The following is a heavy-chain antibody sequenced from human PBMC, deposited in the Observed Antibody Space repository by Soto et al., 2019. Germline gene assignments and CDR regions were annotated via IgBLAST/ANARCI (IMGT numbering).Heavy chain of an antibody. CDR2: ISSSSSYI. Sequence: GGSLRLSCAASGFTFSSYSMNWVRQAPGKGLEWVSSISSSSSYIYYADSVKGRFTISRDNAKNSLYLQMNSLRAEDTAVYYCATDCTNGVCYLDPNYYMDVWGKGTTVTVSS. D-gene: IGHD2-8*01. V-gene: IGHV3-21*01. CDR3: ATDCTNGVCYLDPNYYMDV. J-gene: IGHJ6*03. CDR1: GFTFSSYS.